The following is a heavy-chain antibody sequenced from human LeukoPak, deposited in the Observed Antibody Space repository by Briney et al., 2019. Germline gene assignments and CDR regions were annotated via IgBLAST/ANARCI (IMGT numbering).Heavy chain of an antibody. V-gene: IGHV3-7*03. J-gene: IGHJ4*02. CDR2: IKNVGSET. CDR1: GFNFRDQW. D-gene: IGHD6-19*01. Sequence: PGGSLRLSCAVTGFNFRDQWMDWVRQAPGKELQWVGHIKNVGSETYYLDSLKGRFSISRDNTNNALYLQMNSLRVEDTAVYYCVKNDGWFHLAQWGQGTLVTVSS. CDR3: VKNDGWFHLAQ.